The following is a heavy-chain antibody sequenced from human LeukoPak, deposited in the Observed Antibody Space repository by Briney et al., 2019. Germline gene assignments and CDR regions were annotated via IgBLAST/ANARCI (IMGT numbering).Heavy chain of an antibody. CDR1: GFTFDDYA. J-gene: IGHJ4*02. Sequence: SLRLSCAASGFTFDDYAMHWVRQAPGKGLEWVSGISWNSGSIGYADSVKGRFTISRDNAKNSLYLQMNSLRAEDTALYYCAKDIPDYWGQGTLVTVSS. V-gene: IGHV3-9*01. CDR2: ISWNSGSI. CDR3: AKDIPDY.